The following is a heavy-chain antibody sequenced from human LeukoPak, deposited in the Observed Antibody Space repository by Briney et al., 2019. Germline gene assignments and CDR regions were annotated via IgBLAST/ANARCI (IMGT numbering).Heavy chain of an antibody. CDR3: ARMPRPLRHDSSGYYYYFDY. J-gene: IGHJ4*02. CDR1: GGSFSGYY. D-gene: IGHD3-22*01. V-gene: IGHV4-34*01. Sequence: SETLSLTCAVYGGSFSGYYWSWIRQPPGKGLEWIGEINHSGSTNYNPSLKSRVTISVDTSKNQFSLKLSSVTAADTAVYYCARMPRPLRHDSSGYYYYFDYWGQGTLVTISS. CDR2: INHSGST.